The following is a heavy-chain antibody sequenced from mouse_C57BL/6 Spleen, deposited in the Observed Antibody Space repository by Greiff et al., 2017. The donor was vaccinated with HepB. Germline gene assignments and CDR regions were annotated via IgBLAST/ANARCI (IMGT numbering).Heavy chain of an antibody. J-gene: IGHJ2*01. CDR2: IHPNSGST. CDR1: GYTFTSYW. V-gene: IGHV1-64*01. Sequence: QVQLQQPGAELVKPGASVKLSCKASGYTFTSYWMHWVKQRPGQGLEWIGMIHPNSGSTNYNEKFKSKATLTVDKSSSTAYMHLSSLTSEDSAVYYCARRAHWDFDYWGQGTTLTVSS. D-gene: IGHD4-1*01. CDR3: ARRAHWDFDY.